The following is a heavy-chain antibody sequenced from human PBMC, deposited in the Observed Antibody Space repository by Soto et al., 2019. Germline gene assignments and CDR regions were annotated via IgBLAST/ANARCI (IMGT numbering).Heavy chain of an antibody. CDR3: AREYYDILTGYYRRFQETDAFDI. D-gene: IGHD3-9*01. CDR1: GGSFSGYY. V-gene: IGHV4-34*01. Sequence: SETLSLTFAVYGGSFSGYYWSWIRQPPGKGLEWIGEINHSGSTNYNPSLKSRVTISVDTSKNQFSLKLSSVTAADTAVYYCAREYYDILTGYYRRFQETDAFDIWGQGTMVTVSS. J-gene: IGHJ3*02. CDR2: INHSGST.